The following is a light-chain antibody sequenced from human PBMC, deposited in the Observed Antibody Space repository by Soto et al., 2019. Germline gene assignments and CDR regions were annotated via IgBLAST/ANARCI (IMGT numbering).Light chain of an antibody. J-gene: IGKJ5*01. V-gene: IGKV3-11*01. CDR3: QQRSSWPLT. Sequence: TQSPSSLSASVGDRVTITCRASQSISSLAWYQQKPGQAPRLLIYDASTRATGIPARFSGSGSGTDFTLTISSLEPEDFAVYYCQQRSSWPLTFGGGTRLEIK. CDR1: QSISS. CDR2: DAS.